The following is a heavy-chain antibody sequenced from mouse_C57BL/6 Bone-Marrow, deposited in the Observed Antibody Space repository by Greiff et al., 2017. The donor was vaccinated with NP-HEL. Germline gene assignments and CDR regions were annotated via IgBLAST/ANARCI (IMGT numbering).Heavy chain of an antibody. CDR1: GYTFTEYT. Sequence: VKLMESGAELVKPGASVKLSCKASGYTFTEYTIHWVKQRSGQGLEWIGWFYPGSGSIKYNEKFKDKATLTADKSSSTVYLELSRLTSEDSAVYFCARHEDEVIYDGYYGWYFDVWGTGTTVTVSS. CDR2: FYPGSGSI. V-gene: IGHV1-62-2*01. J-gene: IGHJ1*03. CDR3: ARHEDEVIYDGYYGWYFDV. D-gene: IGHD2-3*01.